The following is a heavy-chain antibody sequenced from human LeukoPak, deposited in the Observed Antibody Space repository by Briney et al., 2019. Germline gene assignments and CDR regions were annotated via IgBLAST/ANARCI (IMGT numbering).Heavy chain of an antibody. J-gene: IGHJ4*02. V-gene: IGHV1-2*06. CDR1: GYTFTGYY. CDR2: INPNSGGT. D-gene: IGHD3-16*01. CDR3: ARDREVLGEYYFDY. Sequence: GASVKVSCKASGYTFTGYYMHWVRQAPGQGLEWMGRINPNSGGTNYAQKFQGRVTMTRDTSISTAYMELSRLRSDDTAVYYCARDREVLGEYYFDYWGQGTLVTVSS.